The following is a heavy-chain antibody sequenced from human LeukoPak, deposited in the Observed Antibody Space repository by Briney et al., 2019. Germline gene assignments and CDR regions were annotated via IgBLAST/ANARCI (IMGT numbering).Heavy chain of an antibody. Sequence: SQTLSLTCAISGDSVSSNRAAWNWFRQSPSRGLEWLGRTYYTPKWYNDYAVSVKSRITVNPDTSKNQFSLHLNSVTPEDTAVYYCARQGFRRFDPWGQGTLVTVSS. J-gene: IGHJ5*02. CDR2: TYYTPKWYN. D-gene: IGHD3-3*01. CDR3: ARQGFRRFDP. V-gene: IGHV6-1*01. CDR1: GDSVSSNRAA.